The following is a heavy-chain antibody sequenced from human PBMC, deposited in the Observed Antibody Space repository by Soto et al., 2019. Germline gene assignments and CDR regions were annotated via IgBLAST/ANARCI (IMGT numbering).Heavy chain of an antibody. CDR2: ISAYNGNT. Sequence: ASVKVSCKASGYTFTSYGISWVRQAPGQGLEWMGWISAYNGNTNYAQKLQGRVTMTTDTSTSTAYMELRSLRSDDTAVYCCARTNYYDSSGYYEGYFDYWGQGTLVTVSS. CDR1: GYTFTSYG. J-gene: IGHJ4*02. CDR3: ARTNYYDSSGYYEGYFDY. V-gene: IGHV1-18*01. D-gene: IGHD3-22*01.